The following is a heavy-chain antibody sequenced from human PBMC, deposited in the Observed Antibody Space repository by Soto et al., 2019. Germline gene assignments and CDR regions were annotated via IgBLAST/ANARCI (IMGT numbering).Heavy chain of an antibody. CDR2: ISGSGGST. J-gene: IGHJ4*02. V-gene: IGHV3-23*01. Sequence: GESLKISCAASGFTFSSYAMSWVRQAPGKGLEWVSAISGSGGSTYYADSVKGRFTISRDNSKNTLYLQMNSLRAEDTAVYYCAAQDRNFDYWGQGTLVTVSS. CDR3: AAQDRNFDY. CDR1: GFTFSSYA.